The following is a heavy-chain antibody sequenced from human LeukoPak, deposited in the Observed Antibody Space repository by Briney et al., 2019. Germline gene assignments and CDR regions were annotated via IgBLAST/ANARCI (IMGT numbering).Heavy chain of an antibody. CDR1: GGSISSTSYY. V-gene: IGHV4-39*01. Sequence: PSETLSLTCTVSGGSISSTSYYWGWIRQPPGKELEWIGTIYYSGSTYYNPSLKSRVTISVDTSKNQFSLKMRSVTAADTAVYYCARSSGLLIRGDPIDYWGQGTLVTVSS. CDR2: IYYSGST. D-gene: IGHD3-10*01. CDR3: ARSSGLLIRGDPIDY. J-gene: IGHJ4*02.